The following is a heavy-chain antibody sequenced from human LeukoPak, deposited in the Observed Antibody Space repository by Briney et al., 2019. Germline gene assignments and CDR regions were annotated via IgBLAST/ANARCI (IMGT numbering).Heavy chain of an antibody. J-gene: IGHJ5*02. CDR1: GGSISSHYW. Sequence: TLSLTCSVSGGSISSHYWSWIRQPPGKALEWLALIYWNDDKRYSPSLKSRLTITKDTSKNQVVLTMTNMDPVDTATYYCAHIIAAGGNWFDPWGQGTLVTVSS. CDR3: AHIIAAGGNWFDP. V-gene: IGHV2-5*01. D-gene: IGHD6-13*01. CDR2: IYWNDDK.